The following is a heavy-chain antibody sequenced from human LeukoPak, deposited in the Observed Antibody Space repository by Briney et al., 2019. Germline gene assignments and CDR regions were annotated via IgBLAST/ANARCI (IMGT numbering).Heavy chain of an antibody. Sequence: GGSLRLSCAASGFTFSDYYMSWIRQAPGRGLEWVSYISSSGSTIYYADSVKGRFTISRDNAKNSLYLQMNSLRAEDTAVYYCAKAAYYSTHFDYWGQGTLVTVSS. V-gene: IGHV3-11*01. CDR3: AKAAYYSTHFDY. J-gene: IGHJ4*02. CDR1: GFTFSDYY. D-gene: IGHD4-11*01. CDR2: ISSSGSTI.